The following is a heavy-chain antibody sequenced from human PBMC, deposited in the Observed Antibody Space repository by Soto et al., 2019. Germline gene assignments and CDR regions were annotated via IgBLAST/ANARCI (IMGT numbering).Heavy chain of an antibody. Sequence: SETLSLTCTVSGASISSYYWSWIRQPPGKGLEWIGYIYYSGSTNYNPSLKSRVTISVDTSKNQFSLKLSSVTAADTAVYYCARGRGSGSSFYYYGMDVWGQGPTVTVYS. V-gene: IGHV4-59*01. CDR2: IYYSGST. J-gene: IGHJ6*02. D-gene: IGHD3-10*01. CDR1: GASISSYY. CDR3: ARGRGSGSSFYYYGMDV.